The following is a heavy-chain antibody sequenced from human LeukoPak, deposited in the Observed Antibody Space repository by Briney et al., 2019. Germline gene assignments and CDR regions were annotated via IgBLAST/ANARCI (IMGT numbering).Heavy chain of an antibody. J-gene: IGHJ6*02. CDR2: IKQDGSEK. Sequence: GSLRLSCAASGFTFSRYWMSWVRQAPGKGLEWVANIKQDGSEKYYVDSVKGRFTISRDNAKNSLCLQMNSLRAEDTAVYYCATRSGYYYYGMDVWGQGATVTVSS. V-gene: IGHV3-7*01. CDR3: ATRSGYYYYGMDV. CDR1: GFTFSRYW.